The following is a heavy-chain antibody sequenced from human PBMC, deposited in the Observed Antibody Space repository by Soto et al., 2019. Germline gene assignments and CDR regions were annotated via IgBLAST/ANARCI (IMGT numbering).Heavy chain of an antibody. Sequence: GGSLRLSCAASGFSFSSYEMNWVRQAPGKGLEWVSYISSSGSTIYYAVSVKGRFTISRDNAKNSLYLQMNSLRAEDTAVYYCARESPRLFGWGHGALLTVSS. J-gene: IGHJ4*01. CDR2: ISSSGSTI. CDR3: ARESPRLFG. CDR1: GFSFSSYE. D-gene: IGHD3-10*01. V-gene: IGHV3-48*03.